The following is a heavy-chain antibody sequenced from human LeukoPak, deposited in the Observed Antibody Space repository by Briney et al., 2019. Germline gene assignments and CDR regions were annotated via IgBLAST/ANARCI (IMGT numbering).Heavy chain of an antibody. J-gene: IGHJ4*02. CDR1: GFTFSSYG. CDR2: IRYDGSNK. D-gene: IGHD3-10*01. CDR3: AKAHYPRFDY. Sequence: GGSLRLSXAASGFTFSSYGMHWVRQAPGKGLEWVAFIRYDGSNKYYADSVKGRFTISRDNSKNTLYLQMNSLRAEDTAVYYCAKAHYPRFDYWGQGTLVTVSS. V-gene: IGHV3-30*02.